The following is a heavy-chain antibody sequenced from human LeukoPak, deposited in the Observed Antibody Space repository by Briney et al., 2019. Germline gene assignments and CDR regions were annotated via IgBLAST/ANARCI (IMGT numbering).Heavy chain of an antibody. CDR1: GFAFSSYW. CDR3: AKGGLVHRFDP. Sequence: GGSLRLSCAASGFAFSSYWMHWVRQSPGKGLVWVSSINEDGSSTTYVDSVKGRFTISRDNAKNTLSLQMNSLRADDTAVYYCAKGGLVHRFDPWGQGTLVTVSS. V-gene: IGHV3-74*01. J-gene: IGHJ5*02. CDR2: INEDGSST.